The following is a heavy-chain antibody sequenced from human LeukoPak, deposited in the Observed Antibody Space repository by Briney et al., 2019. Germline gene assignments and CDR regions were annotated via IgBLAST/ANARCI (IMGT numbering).Heavy chain of an antibody. Sequence: SETLSLTCAVSGGSISSGGYSWSWIRQPPGKGLEWIGYIYHSGSTYYNPSLKSRVTISVDRSKNQFSPKLSSVTAADTAVYYCARGRNYYDSSGYYPDAFDIWGQGTMVTISS. CDR1: GGSISSGGYS. V-gene: IGHV4-30-2*01. CDR2: IYHSGST. J-gene: IGHJ3*02. CDR3: ARGRNYYDSSGYYPDAFDI. D-gene: IGHD3-22*01.